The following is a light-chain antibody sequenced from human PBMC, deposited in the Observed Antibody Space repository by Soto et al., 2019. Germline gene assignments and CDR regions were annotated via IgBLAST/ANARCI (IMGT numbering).Light chain of an antibody. Sequence: DIQMTQSPSTLSASVGDRVTITCRASQSITNCLAWYQQKPGKAPKPLIFDAPSLRSGVPSRFSGGGSGTEFTLTITGLQPEDFATYYCQQHNPYSPYTFGQGTKLEIK. CDR3: QQHNPYSPYT. J-gene: IGKJ2*01. CDR1: QSITNC. CDR2: DAP. V-gene: IGKV1-5*03.